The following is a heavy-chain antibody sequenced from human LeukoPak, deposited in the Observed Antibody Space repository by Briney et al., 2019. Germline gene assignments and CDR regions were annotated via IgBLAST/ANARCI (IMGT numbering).Heavy chain of an antibody. V-gene: IGHV1-18*01. Sequence: ASVTVSYKASGYTFNNYGVSWVRQAPGQGLEWMGWISAYNGNTDYAQKFQGRVTMTADTSTSTAYMELRGLRSDDTAVYYCARDRSSSSDWGQGTLVTVSS. CDR1: GYTFNNYG. J-gene: IGHJ4*02. CDR3: ARDRSSSSD. CDR2: ISAYNGNT. D-gene: IGHD6-6*01.